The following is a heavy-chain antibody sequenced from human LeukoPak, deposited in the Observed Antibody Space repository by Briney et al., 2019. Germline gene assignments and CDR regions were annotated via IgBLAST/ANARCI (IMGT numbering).Heavy chain of an antibody. CDR1: GASISGYY. V-gene: IGHV4-59*01. J-gene: IGHJ4*02. D-gene: IGHD3-16*02. CDR3: ARATGLRLGELSYYFNY. Sequence: PSETLSLTCTVSGASISGYYWSWIRQPPGKRLDWIGYIISTGTINYNPSLKSRVTISIDTSKNQLSLKLSSVTAADTAVYYCARATGLRLGELSYYFNYWSQGTLVTVSS. CDR2: IISTGTI.